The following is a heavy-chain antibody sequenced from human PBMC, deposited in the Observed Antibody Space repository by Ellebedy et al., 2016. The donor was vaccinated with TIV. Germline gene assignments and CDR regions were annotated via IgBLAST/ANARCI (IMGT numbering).Heavy chain of an antibody. CDR1: GFTFSSYS. V-gene: IGHV3-21*01. Sequence: GESLKISXAASGFTFSSYSMNWVRQAPGKGLEWVSSISSSSSYIYYADSVKGRFTISRDNAKNSLYLQMNSLRAEDTAVYYCARVDSSVDYWGQGTLVTVSS. D-gene: IGHD3-22*01. CDR2: ISSSSSYI. CDR3: ARVDSSVDY. J-gene: IGHJ4*02.